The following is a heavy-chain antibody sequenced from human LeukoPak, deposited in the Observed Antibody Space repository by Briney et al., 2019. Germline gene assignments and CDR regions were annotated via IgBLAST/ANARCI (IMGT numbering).Heavy chain of an antibody. CDR1: GYSFTSYW. J-gene: IGHJ6*02. Sequence: GESMKISCNGSGYSFTSYWIGWVRQMPGKGLEWMGIIYPGDSESRYSPSFQGQVTISADKSISTAYLQWSSLKASDTAMYYCARHGDGYVYYYYYGMDVWGQGTTVTVSS. CDR2: IYPGDSES. CDR3: ARHGDGYVYYYYYGMDV. D-gene: IGHD5-24*01. V-gene: IGHV5-51*01.